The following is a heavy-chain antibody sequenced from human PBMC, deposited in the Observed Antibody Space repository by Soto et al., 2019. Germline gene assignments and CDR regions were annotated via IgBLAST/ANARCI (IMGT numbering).Heavy chain of an antibody. CDR3: ARNLVVPAAIGPYYYYGMDV. D-gene: IGHD2-2*01. CDR1: GFTFSSYG. CDR2: IWYDGSNK. J-gene: IGHJ6*02. Sequence: GGSHRLSCGASGFTFSSYGVHWVRQAPGKGLEWVAVIWYDGSNKYYADSVKGRFTISRDNSKNTLYLQMNSLRAEDTAVYYCARNLVVPAAIGPYYYYGMDVWGQGTTVTVSS. V-gene: IGHV3-33*01.